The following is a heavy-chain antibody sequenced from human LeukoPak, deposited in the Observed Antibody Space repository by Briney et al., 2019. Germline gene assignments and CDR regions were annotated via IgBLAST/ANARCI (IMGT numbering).Heavy chain of an antibody. D-gene: IGHD2-8*02. CDR3: ARGAGYWVY. Sequence: SETLSLTCTVSGGSISSSYWSWFRQPPGKGLEWIGYVYYRGSTNYNPSLESRVTISLDTSKNQCPLKLSSVTAADTAVYYCARGAGYWVYWGQGTLVTVSS. CDR1: GGSISSSY. CDR2: VYYRGST. V-gene: IGHV4-59*01. J-gene: IGHJ4*02.